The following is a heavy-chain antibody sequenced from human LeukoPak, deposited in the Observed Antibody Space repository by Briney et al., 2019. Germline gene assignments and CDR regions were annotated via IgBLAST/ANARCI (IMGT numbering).Heavy chain of an antibody. V-gene: IGHV3-30-3*01. CDR3: ARASPRASGWYFGYFDY. J-gene: IGHJ4*02. CDR2: ISYDGSNK. CDR1: GFTFSSYA. D-gene: IGHD6-19*01. Sequence: GGSLRLSCAASGFTFSSYAMHWVRQAPGKGLEWVAVISYDGSNKYYADSVKGRFTISRDNSKNTLYLQMNSLRAEDTAVYYCARASPRASGWYFGYFDYWGQGTLVTVSS.